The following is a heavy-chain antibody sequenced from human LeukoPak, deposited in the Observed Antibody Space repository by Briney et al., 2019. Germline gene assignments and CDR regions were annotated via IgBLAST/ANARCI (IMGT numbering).Heavy chain of an antibody. CDR3: ARARELRGGDY. CDR2: ISGITTYI. CDR1: GFTFSGYS. Sequence: GGSLRLSCAASGFTFSGYSMNWVRQAPGKGLEWVSSISGITTYIYYADSVKGRFTISRDNAKDSLYLQMNSLRAEDTAIYYCARARELRGGDYWGQGTLVTVSS. D-gene: IGHD1-26*01. J-gene: IGHJ4*02. V-gene: IGHV3-21*01.